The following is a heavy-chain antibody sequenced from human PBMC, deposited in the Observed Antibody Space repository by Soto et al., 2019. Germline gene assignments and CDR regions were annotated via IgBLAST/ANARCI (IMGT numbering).Heavy chain of an antibody. V-gene: IGHV1-2*02. D-gene: IGHD1-26*01. CDR3: AREKWELHNWFDP. J-gene: IGHJ5*02. CDR2: INPNSGGT. CDR1: GYTFTGYY. Sequence: ASVKVSCKASGYTFTGYYMHWVRQAPGQGLEWMGWINPNSGGTNYAQKFQGRVTMTRDTSTSTVYMELSSLRSEDTAVYYCAREKWELHNWFDPWGQGTLVTVSS.